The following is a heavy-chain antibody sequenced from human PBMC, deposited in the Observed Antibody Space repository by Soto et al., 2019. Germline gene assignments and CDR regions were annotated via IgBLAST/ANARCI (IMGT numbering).Heavy chain of an antibody. CDR3: ARAPKDSGNSLIWF. D-gene: IGHD1-26*01. CDR2: ISPYNGNT. Sequence: QVQLVQSGTEVMKPGASVKVSCKASGYTFTSYSITWVRHAPGQGLEWMGWISPYNGNTNYAQKVQGRVTMTTDTSTSTAYMELRSLISDDTAVYYCARAPKDSGNSLIWFWGQGTLVTVSS. CDR1: GYTFTSYS. V-gene: IGHV1-18*01. J-gene: IGHJ4*02.